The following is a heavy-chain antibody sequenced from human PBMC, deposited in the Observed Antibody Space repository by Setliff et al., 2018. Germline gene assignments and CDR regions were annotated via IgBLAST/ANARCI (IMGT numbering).Heavy chain of an antibody. CDR2: INHSGST. D-gene: IGHD2-21*01. J-gene: IGHJ6*03. Sequence: SETLSLTCAVYGGSFSNYYWSWIRQPPGKGLEWIGEINHSGSTNYNPSLERRVTISVDTSKNQFSLRLSSVAAADTSVYYCARVFKVDCAGDGCDCYGARCYYFYMDVWGKGTTVTVSS. V-gene: IGHV4-34*01. CDR3: ARVFKVDCAGDGCDCYGARCYYFYMDV. CDR1: GGSFSNYY.